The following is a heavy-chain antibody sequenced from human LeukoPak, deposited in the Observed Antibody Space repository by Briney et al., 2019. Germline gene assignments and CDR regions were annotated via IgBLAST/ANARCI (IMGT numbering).Heavy chain of an antibody. D-gene: IGHD6-19*01. CDR3: VRATGAVAVRGWAFDI. Sequence: SGTLSLTCGVSGYSISSNHWWEWARQPPGKGLEWIGEIYHDGTTKYSASLKSRATISLDKFKNQFSLNVISVTAADTAVYYCVRATGAVAVRGWAFDIWGHGTMVTVSS. CDR1: GYSISSNHW. CDR2: IYHDGTT. V-gene: IGHV4-4*02. J-gene: IGHJ3*02.